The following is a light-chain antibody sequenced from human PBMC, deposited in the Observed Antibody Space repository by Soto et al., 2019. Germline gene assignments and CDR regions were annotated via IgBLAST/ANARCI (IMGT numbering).Light chain of an antibody. CDR2: EVS. CDR3: SSYTSSSTLGVV. V-gene: IGLV2-14*01. J-gene: IGLJ2*01. Sequence: QSVLTQPASVSGSPGQSITISCTGTISDVGGYNYVSWYQHHPGKAPKLMIYEVSNRPSGISNRFSGSKSGNTASLTISGLQAEDEGDYHCSSYTSSSTLGVVFGGGTKVTVL. CDR1: ISDVGGYNY.